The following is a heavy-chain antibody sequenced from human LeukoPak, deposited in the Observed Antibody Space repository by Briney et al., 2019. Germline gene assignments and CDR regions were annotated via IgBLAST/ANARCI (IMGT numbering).Heavy chain of an antibody. J-gene: IGHJ4*02. CDR3: ARAPGDSGDFYY. CDR2: TYYRSKWYN. V-gene: IGHV6-1*01. D-gene: IGHD6-13*01. CDR1: GDSVSSKSAA. Sequence: KHSQTLSLTCAISGDSVSSKSAAWNWIRQSPSRGLEWLGRTYYRSKWYNDYAVSVKSRITIDADTSKNQFSLRLNSVTTEDTAVYYCARAPGDSGDFYYWGQGTLVTVSS.